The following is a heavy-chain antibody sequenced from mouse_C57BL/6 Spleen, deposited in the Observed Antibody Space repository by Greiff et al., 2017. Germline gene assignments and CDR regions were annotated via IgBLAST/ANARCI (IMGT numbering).Heavy chain of an antibody. V-gene: IGHV1-69*01. CDR1: GYTFTSYW. CDR3: ARYRYGNNFHWYFDV. CDR2: IDPSDSST. Sequence: VQLKQPGAELVMPGASVKLSCKASGYTFTSYWMHWVKQRPGQGLEWIGEIDPSDSSTNYNQKFKGKSTLTVDKSSSTAYMQLSSLTSEDSAVYYCARYRYGNNFHWYFDVWGTGTTVTVSS. J-gene: IGHJ1*03. D-gene: IGHD2-1*01.